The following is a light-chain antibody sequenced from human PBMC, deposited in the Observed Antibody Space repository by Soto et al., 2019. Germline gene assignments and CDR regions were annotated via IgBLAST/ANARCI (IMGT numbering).Light chain of an antibody. V-gene: IGLV2-14*01. CDR1: SSDVVGYDY. Sequence: SVLTQPASVSGSPVQSITISCTGTSSDVVGYDYVSWYQQHPGKAPKLMIYDVTNRPSGVSNRFSGSKSGNTASLTVSGLQAEDEADYYCISYASINTYVFGTG. J-gene: IGLJ1*01. CDR2: DVT. CDR3: ISYASINTYV.